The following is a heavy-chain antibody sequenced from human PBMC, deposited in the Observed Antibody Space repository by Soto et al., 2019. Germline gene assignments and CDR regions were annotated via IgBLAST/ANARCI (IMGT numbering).Heavy chain of an antibody. CDR1: GFTFSSYA. CDR2: IGESGTPT. J-gene: IGHJ6*02. V-gene: IGHV3-23*01. Sequence: EVQLLESGGGLVQPGGSLRLSCAASGFTFSSYAMKWVRQAPGKGLEWVSLIGESGTPTYYADSVKGRFTICRDNSGNTLCLEMYSLRAEDTAVYYCARYIPGVRYYGMDVWGQGTTVTVSS. CDR3: ARYIPGVRYYGMDV. D-gene: IGHD2-2*01.